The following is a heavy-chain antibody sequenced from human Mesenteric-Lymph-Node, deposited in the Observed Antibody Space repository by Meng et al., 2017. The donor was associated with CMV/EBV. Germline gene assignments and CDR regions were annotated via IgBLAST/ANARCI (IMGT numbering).Heavy chain of an antibody. CDR1: GFTFSSFD. CDR3: ARKWWLRNYYFDN. CDR2: ISSSGTTI. J-gene: IGHJ4*02. Sequence: GESLKISCAASGFTFSSFDMNWVRQAPGKGLEWVSFISSSGTTIYYADSVKGRFTISRDNAKNSLHLQMNSLRAEDTAVYYCARKWWLRNYYFDNWGQGTLVTVSS. V-gene: IGHV3-48*03. D-gene: IGHD2-15*01.